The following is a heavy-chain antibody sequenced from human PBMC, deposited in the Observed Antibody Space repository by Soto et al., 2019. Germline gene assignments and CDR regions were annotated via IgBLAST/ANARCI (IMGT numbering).Heavy chain of an antibody. CDR2: ISVDGGRT. CDR3: AREDGSSRRAGTFWH. D-gene: IGHD1-26*01. J-gene: IGHJ1*01. V-gene: IGHV3-30-3*01. Sequence: QVQLVESGGGVVQPGRSLRLSCIASGFTFSSYVMHWVRQAPGEGLEWVAGISVDGGRTHYADSVKGRFTISRDNSKNTRHLQMDSLTTEETTVYYCAREDGSSRRAGTFWHWGQGTLVTVSS. CDR1: GFTFSSYV.